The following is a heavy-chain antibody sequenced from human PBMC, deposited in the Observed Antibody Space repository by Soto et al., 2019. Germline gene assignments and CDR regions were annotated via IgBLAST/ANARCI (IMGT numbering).Heavy chain of an antibody. V-gene: IGHV1-18*01. Sequence: QVQLAQSGAEVKKPGASVKVSCKASGYTFTSYGITWVRQAPGQGLEWMAWINPYNGNTKYAEKFQGRITMTSDTSSSTAYMELSSLRSEDTAVYYCARALRNGYFYGMDIWGQGTTVTVSS. CDR3: ARALRNGYFYGMDI. D-gene: IGHD2-8*01. CDR2: INPYNGNT. J-gene: IGHJ6*02. CDR1: GYTFTSYG.